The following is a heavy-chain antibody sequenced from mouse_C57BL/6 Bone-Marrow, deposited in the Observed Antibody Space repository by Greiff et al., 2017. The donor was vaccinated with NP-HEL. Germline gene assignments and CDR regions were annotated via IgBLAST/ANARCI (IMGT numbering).Heavy chain of an antibody. V-gene: IGHV5-4*01. J-gene: IGHJ3*01. CDR1: GFTFSSYA. CDR2: ISDGGSYT. CDR3: ARGVGSSPAY. Sequence: VQLKESGGGLVKPGGSLKLSCAASGFTFSSYAMSWVRQTPEKRLEWVATISDGGSYTYYPDNVKGRFTISRDNAKNNLYLQMSHLKSEDTAMYYCARGVGSSPAYWGQGTLVTVSA. D-gene: IGHD1-1*01.